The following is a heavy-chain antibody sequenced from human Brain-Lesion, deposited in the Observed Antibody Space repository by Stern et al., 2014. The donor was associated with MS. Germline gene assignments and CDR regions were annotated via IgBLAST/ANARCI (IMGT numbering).Heavy chain of an antibody. CDR1: GYRFDNYW. V-gene: IGHV5-51*01. CDR3: ARTYSSGWYGGHAFDI. Sequence: EVQLVQSGAEVKKPGESLKISCKGSGYRFDNYWIGWVRQKPGKGLEWMGIIYTADSDTRHSPSLQGQVTISADKSISTVYLQWSSLKASDTAMYYCARTYSSGWYGGHAFDIWGQGTMVTVSS. J-gene: IGHJ3*02. D-gene: IGHD6-19*01. CDR2: IYTADSDT.